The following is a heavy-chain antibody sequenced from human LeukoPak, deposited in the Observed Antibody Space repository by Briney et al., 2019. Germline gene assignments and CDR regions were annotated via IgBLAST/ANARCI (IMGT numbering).Heavy chain of an antibody. Sequence: GGSLRLSCAASGFTFSSYAMSWVRQAPGKGLEWVSGISDSVTGGTTYYADPVKGRFTISRDNSKNTLYLQMNSLRAEDTAVYYCAKDRVGNPFYYYMDVWGKGTTVTVSS. CDR1: GFTFSSYA. D-gene: IGHD2-15*01. CDR2: ISDSVTGGTT. J-gene: IGHJ6*03. V-gene: IGHV3-23*01. CDR3: AKDRVGNPFYYYMDV.